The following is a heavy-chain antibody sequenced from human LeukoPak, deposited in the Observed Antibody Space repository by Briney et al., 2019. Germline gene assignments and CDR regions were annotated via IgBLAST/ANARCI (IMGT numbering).Heavy chain of an antibody. V-gene: IGHV3-49*04. Sequence: GGSLRLSCTASGFTFGDYAMSWVRQAPGKGLEWVGFIRSKAYGGTTEYAASVKGRFTISRDDSKSIAYLQMNSLKTEDTAVYYCTRPSLLGIPPRSVDYWGQGTLVTVSS. D-gene: IGHD7-27*01. J-gene: IGHJ4*02. CDR3: TRPSLLGIPPRSVDY. CDR1: GFTFGDYA. CDR2: IRSKAYGGTT.